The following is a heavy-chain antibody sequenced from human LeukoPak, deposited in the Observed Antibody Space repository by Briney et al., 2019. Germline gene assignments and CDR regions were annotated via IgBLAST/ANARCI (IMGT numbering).Heavy chain of an antibody. Sequence: PSETLSLTCTVSGGSISSYYWSWIRQPAGKGLEWIGRIYTSGSTNYNPSLKSRVTISVDTSKNQFSLKLSSVTAADTAVYYCARVFDSGSQAYFYYMDVWGKGTTVTISS. J-gene: IGHJ6*03. V-gene: IGHV4-4*07. CDR2: IYTSGST. CDR1: GGSISSYY. CDR3: ARVFDSGSQAYFYYMDV. D-gene: IGHD3-10*01.